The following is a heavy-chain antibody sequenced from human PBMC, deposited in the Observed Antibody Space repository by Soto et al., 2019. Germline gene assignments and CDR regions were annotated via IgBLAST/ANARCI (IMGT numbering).Heavy chain of an antibody. CDR3: ARSPFIFTAWFDP. V-gene: IGHV1-3*01. CDR1: GYTFTSYA. CDR2: INAGNGNT. J-gene: IGHJ5*02. Sequence: VASVKVSCKASGYTFTSYAMHWVRQAPGQRLEWMGWINAGNGNTKYSQEFQGRVTITRDTSASTAYMELSSLRSEDTAVYYCARSPFIFTAWFDPWGQGXLVTVYS. D-gene: IGHD3-16*02.